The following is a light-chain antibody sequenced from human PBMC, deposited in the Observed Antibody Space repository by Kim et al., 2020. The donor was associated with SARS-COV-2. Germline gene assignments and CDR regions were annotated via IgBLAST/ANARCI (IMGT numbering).Light chain of an antibody. Sequence: SYELTQPPSVSVAPGKTARITCGGNNIGSKSVHWYQQKPGQAPVLVIYYDNDRHSGIPERFSGSNSGNTATLTISRVEAGDEADYYCQVWDSSSDHYVFGTGTKVTVL. CDR2: YDN. CDR3: QVWDSSSDHYV. CDR1: NIGSKS. V-gene: IGLV3-21*04. J-gene: IGLJ1*01.